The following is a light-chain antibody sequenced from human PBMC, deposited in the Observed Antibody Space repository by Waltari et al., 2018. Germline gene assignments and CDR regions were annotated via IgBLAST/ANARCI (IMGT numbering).Light chain of an antibody. V-gene: IGLV1-40*01. J-gene: IGLJ2*01. CDR3: QSFDSSLNAVL. CDR1: RSNIGAGYD. Sequence: QYVLTQPPSVSGAPGQRVTIACTGSRSNIGAGYDVHWYQQFPGTAPKLLIYHNSNRPSGVPDRFSGSKSGTSASLAITGLLAEDEADYYCQSFDSSLNAVLFGGGTKLTVL. CDR2: HNS.